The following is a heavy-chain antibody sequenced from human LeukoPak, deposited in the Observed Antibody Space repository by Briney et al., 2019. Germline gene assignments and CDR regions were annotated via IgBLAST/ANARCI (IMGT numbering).Heavy chain of an antibody. CDR2: IYHSGST. Sequence: SETLSLTCTVSGYSISSGYYWGWIRPPPGKGLEWIGSIYHSGSTYYNPSLKSRVTISVDTSKNQFSLKLSSVTAADTAVYYCARGGRDTSEYYDFWSGSSRLYYYYMDVWGKGTTVTVSS. D-gene: IGHD3-3*01. CDR1: GYSISSGYY. CDR3: ARGGRDTSEYYDFWSGSSRLYYYYMDV. V-gene: IGHV4-38-2*02. J-gene: IGHJ6*03.